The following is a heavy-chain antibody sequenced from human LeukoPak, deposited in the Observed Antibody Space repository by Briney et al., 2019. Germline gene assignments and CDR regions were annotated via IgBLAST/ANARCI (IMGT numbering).Heavy chain of an antibody. D-gene: IGHD2-15*01. Sequence: ASVKVSCKASGYTFTGYYMHWVRQAPGQGLEWMGWINPNSGDTHYAQKFQGRVTMTRDTSINTAYMELSRLRSDDTAVYYCARDQAFVYCSGGTCYDDYRGQGSLVIVSS. CDR1: GYTFTGYY. CDR3: ARDQAFVYCSGGTCYDDY. J-gene: IGHJ4*02. V-gene: IGHV1-2*02. CDR2: INPNSGDT.